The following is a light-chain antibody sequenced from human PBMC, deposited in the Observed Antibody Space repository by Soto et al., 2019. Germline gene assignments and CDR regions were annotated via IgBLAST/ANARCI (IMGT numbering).Light chain of an antibody. CDR1: QSVSSSY. V-gene: IGKV3-20*01. Sequence: EIVLTQSPRTLSLSPGERATLSCRASQSVSSSYLAWYQQKPGQAPRLLISGASSRATGIPDRFSGRRSGTDFTLTVSRLAPDDFAGYYLQQYGSLAWTFVQGTKMEIK. J-gene: IGKJ1*01. CDR2: GAS. CDR3: QQYGSLAWT.